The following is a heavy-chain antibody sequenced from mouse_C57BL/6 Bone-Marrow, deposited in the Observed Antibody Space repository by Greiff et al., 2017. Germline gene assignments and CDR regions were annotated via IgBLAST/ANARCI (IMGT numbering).Heavy chain of an antibody. CDR1: GYTFTSYW. Sequence: VQLQQPGAELVKPGASVKLSCKASGYTFTSYWMHWVKQRPGQGLEWIGMIHPNSGSTNYNEKFKSKATLTVDKSSSTAYMQLSSLTSEDSAVYYCASITTVVEGFAHGGRESLVTVSA. D-gene: IGHD1-1*01. CDR2: IHPNSGST. J-gene: IGHJ3*01. V-gene: IGHV1-64*01. CDR3: ASITTVVEGFAH.